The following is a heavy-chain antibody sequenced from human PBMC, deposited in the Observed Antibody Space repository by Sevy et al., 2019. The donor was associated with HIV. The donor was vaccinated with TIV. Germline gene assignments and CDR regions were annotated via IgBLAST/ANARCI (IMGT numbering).Heavy chain of an antibody. CDR2: IRSEVYGGTT. J-gene: IGHJ4*02. Sequence: RSLRLSCTASGFTFGEYSMSWFRQAPGKGLEWVSFIRSEVYGGTTEYAASVKGRFTISRDDSKSIAYLQMSSLKTEDTAVYYCTRGRRVYADYGVDYWGQGTLVTVSS. CDR1: GFTFGEYS. D-gene: IGHD4-17*01. V-gene: IGHV3-49*03. CDR3: TRGRRVYADYGVDY.